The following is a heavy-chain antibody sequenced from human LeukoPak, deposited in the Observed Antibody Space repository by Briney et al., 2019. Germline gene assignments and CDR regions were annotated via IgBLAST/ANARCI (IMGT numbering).Heavy chain of an antibody. CDR2: ISAYNGNT. V-gene: IGHV1-18*01. D-gene: IGHD2-2*01. CDR3: ARDCRSTNCYEIMDV. CDR1: GYTFTSYG. J-gene: IGHJ6*04. Sequence: GASVKVSCKASGYTFTSYGISWVRQAPGQGPEWMGWISAYNGNTNYAQKVQGRVTKTTDTSTSTAYMEVRSLRSDDTAVYYCARDCRSTNCYEIMDVWGKGTTVTVSS.